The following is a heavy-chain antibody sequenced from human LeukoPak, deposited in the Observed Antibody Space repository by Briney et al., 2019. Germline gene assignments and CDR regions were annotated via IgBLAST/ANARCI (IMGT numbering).Heavy chain of an antibody. CDR2: ISSSSSYI. Sequence: PGGSLRLSCAASGFTFSSYSMNWVRQAPGKGLEWVSSISSSSSYIYYADSVEGRFTISRDNAKNSLYLQMNSLRAEDTAVYYCARSYGDYALGAFDIWGQGTMVTVSS. CDR3: ARSYGDYALGAFDI. D-gene: IGHD4-17*01. CDR1: GFTFSSYS. V-gene: IGHV3-21*01. J-gene: IGHJ3*02.